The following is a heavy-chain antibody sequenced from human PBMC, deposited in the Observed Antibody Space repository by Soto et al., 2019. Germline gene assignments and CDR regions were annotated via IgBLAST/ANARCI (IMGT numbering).Heavy chain of an antibody. J-gene: IGHJ4*02. CDR3: ASRHSSPYFDY. CDR1: GGSIRSGDYY. Sequence: TLSLTCTVSGGSIRSGDYYWSSIRQPPGKGLEWIGSIYYSGSTYYNPSLKSRVTISVDTSKNQFSLKLKSVTAADTAVYYCASRHSSPYFDYWGQGTLVTVS. D-gene: IGHD6-13*01. CDR2: IYYSGST. V-gene: IGHV4-30-4*01.